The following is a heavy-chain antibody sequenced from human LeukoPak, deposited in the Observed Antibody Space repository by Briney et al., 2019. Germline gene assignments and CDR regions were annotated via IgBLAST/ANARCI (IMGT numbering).Heavy chain of an antibody. CDR3: ASSLVRADMVTGIDY. Sequence: PSETLSLTCTVSGASISSYYWSWIRQPPGKGLEWIGYIYYSGTTTYNPSLKSRVTISLDTSKNQFSLKLSSVTAADTAVYYCASSLVRADMVTGIDYWGQGTLVTVSS. CDR2: IYYSGTT. V-gene: IGHV4-59*12. CDR1: GASISSYY. J-gene: IGHJ4*02. D-gene: IGHD5-18*01.